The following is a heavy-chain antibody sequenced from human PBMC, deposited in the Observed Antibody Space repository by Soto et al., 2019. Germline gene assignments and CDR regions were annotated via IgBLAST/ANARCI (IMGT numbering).Heavy chain of an antibody. D-gene: IGHD3-10*01. CDR1: GFTFDDYA. CDR2: ISWNSGSI. J-gene: IGHJ4*02. Sequence: GGSLRLSCAASGFTFDDYAMHWVRQAPGKGLEWVSGISWNSGSIGYGKSVKGRFTISRDNAKNSLYLQMNSLRAEDTALYYCAKDKDGSGSRIFDYWGQGTLVTVSS. CDR3: AKDKDGSGSRIFDY. V-gene: IGHV3-9*01.